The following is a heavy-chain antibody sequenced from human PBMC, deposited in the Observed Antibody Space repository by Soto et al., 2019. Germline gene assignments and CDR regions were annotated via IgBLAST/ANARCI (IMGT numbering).Heavy chain of an antibody. Sequence: GGSLRLSCAASAFTFSSYGMHWVRQAPGKGLEWVAVIWYDGSNKYYADSVKGRFTISRDNSKNTLYLQMNSLRAEDTAVYYCARDSGISERATISGDYYYYYGMDVWGQGTTVTVSS. D-gene: IGHD5-12*01. V-gene: IGHV3-33*01. CDR1: AFTFSSYG. J-gene: IGHJ6*02. CDR2: IWYDGSNK. CDR3: ARDSGISERATISGDYYYYYGMDV.